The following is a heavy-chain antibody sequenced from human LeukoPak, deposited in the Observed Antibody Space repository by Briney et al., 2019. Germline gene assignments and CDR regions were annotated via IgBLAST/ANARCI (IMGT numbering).Heavy chain of an antibody. Sequence: SETLSLTCTVSGGSISSSSYYWGWIRQPPGKGLEWIGSIHYSGSTYYNPSLKSRVTISVDTSKNQFSLKLSSVTAADTAVYYCARGSEGATTGYFDYWGQGTLVTVSS. CDR3: ARGSEGATTGYFDY. D-gene: IGHD1-26*01. CDR1: GGSISSSSYY. V-gene: IGHV4-39*01. J-gene: IGHJ4*02. CDR2: IHYSGST.